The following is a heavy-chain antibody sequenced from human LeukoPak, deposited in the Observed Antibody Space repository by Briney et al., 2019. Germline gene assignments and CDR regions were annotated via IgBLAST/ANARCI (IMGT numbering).Heavy chain of an antibody. CDR1: GYTFATYW. CDR3: ARHGPSGSYSAGVVH. CDR2: IYPDDSDT. J-gene: IGHJ4*02. Sequence: GESLKISCKGSGYTFATYWIGWMRQMPGKGLEWMGIIYPDDSDTRYSPSFQGQVTISADKSINTAYLQWSSLKASDTAMYYCARHGPSGSYSAGVVHWGQGTLVTVSS. V-gene: IGHV5-51*01. D-gene: IGHD1-26*01.